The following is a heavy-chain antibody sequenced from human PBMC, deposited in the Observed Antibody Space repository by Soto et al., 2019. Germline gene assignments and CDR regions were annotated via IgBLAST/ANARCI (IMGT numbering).Heavy chain of an antibody. CDR2: IYYSGST. V-gene: IGHV4-61*01. CDR1: GGSVSSGSYY. J-gene: IGHJ5*02. Sequence: SETLSLTCTVSGGSVSSGSYYWSWIRQPPGKGLEWIGYIYYSGSTNYNPSLKSRVTISVDTSKNQFSLKLSSVTAADTAVYYCARGISVFGGVIPRWFDPWGQGTLVTVSS. D-gene: IGHD3-3*01. CDR3: ARGISVFGGVIPRWFDP.